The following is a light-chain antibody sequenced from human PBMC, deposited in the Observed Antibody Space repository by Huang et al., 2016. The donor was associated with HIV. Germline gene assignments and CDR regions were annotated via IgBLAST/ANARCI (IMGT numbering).Light chain of an antibody. CDR3: RQYNSWPPLT. V-gene: IGKV3-15*01. CDR2: GAS. CDR1: QNINNK. Sequence: EIVMTQSPATLSVSPGESATLSCRASQNINNKLAWYQQIPGQAHRLLIYGASTRATGFPASCSGSGSGTEFTLTLNSLQSEDFSLYYCRQYNSWPPLTFGGGTKVEIK. J-gene: IGKJ4*01.